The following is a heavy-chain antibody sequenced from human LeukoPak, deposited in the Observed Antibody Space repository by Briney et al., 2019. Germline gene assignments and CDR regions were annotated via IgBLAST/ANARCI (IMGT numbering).Heavy chain of an antibody. V-gene: IGHV4-31*03. CDR1: GGSISSGGYY. D-gene: IGHD2-2*01. CDR2: IYYSGST. CDR3: ARAGYCSSTSCFPWFDP. Sequence: PSRTLSLTCTVSGGSISSGGYYWSWIRQHPGKGLEWIGYIYYSGSTYYNPSLKSRVTISVDTSKNQFSLKLSSVTAADTAVYYCARAGYCSSTSCFPWFDPWGQGTLVTVSS. J-gene: IGHJ5*02.